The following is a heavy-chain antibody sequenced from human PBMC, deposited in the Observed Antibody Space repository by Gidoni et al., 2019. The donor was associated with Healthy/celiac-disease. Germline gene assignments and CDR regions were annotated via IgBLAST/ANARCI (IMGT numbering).Heavy chain of an antibody. V-gene: IGHV1-18*01. Sequence: QVPLVQSGAEVKKPGASVKVSCKASGYTFTSYGISWVRQAPGQGLEWMGWISAYNGNTNYAQKLQGRVTMTTDTSTSTAYMELRSLRSDDTAVYYCARDSLPVAATTEGAFDIWGQGTMVTVSS. CDR3: ARDSLPVAATTEGAFDI. CDR1: GYTFTSYG. J-gene: IGHJ3*02. CDR2: ISAYNGNT. D-gene: IGHD2-15*01.